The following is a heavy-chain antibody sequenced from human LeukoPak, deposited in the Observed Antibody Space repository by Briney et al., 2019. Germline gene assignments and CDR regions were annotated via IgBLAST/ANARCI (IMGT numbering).Heavy chain of an antibody. CDR3: AKKMAAGTRVDAFDI. V-gene: IGHV3-30*18. CDR2: ISYDGSNK. J-gene: IGHJ3*02. D-gene: IGHD3-10*01. Sequence: GGSLRLSCAASGFTFSSYGMHWVRQAPGKGLEWVAVISYDGSNKYYADSVKGRFTISRDNSKNTLYLQMNSLRAEDTAVYYCAKKMAAGTRVDAFDIWGQGTMVTVSS. CDR1: GFTFSSYG.